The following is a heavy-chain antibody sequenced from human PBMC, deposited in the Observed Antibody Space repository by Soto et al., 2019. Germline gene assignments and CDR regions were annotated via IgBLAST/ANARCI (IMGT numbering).Heavy chain of an antibody. CDR1: GGSISSGDYY. Sequence: QVQLQESGPGLVKPSQTLSLTCTVSGGSISSGDYYWRWIRQPPGKGLEWIGYIYYSGRTYYNPPTQSRVTISVDPSSTPFSRTLSSVTAADAAVYYCPRGPPGGVVKAIDYWGQGTLVTVSS. V-gene: IGHV4-30-4*01. CDR3: PRGPPGGVVKAIDY. CDR2: IYYSGRT. D-gene: IGHD2-15*01. J-gene: IGHJ4*02.